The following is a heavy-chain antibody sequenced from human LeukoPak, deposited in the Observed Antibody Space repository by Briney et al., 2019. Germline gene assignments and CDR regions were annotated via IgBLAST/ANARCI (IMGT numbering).Heavy chain of an antibody. CDR2: MNPSSGNT. V-gene: IGHV1-8*01. CDR3: AREPIVGATRYWFDP. D-gene: IGHD1-26*01. J-gene: IGHJ5*02. Sequence: GASVKVSCKASGYTFTSYDINWVRQATGQGLEWMGWMNPSSGNTAYAQKFQGRVTMTRNTSISTAYMELSNLRSEDTAVYYCAREPIVGATRYWFDPWGQGTLVTVSS. CDR1: GYTFTSYD.